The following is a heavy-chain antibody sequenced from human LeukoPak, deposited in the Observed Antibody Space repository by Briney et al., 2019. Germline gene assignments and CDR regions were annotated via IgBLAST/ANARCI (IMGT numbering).Heavy chain of an antibody. V-gene: IGHV3-53*01. CDR3: ARLYSSSWYGDY. D-gene: IGHD6-13*01. Sequence: GGSLRLSCAASGFTFSSFGMSWVRQAPGKGLEWVSVIYSGGSTYYADSVKGRFTISRDNSKNTLYLQMNSLRAEDTAVYYCARLYSSSWYGDYWGQGTLVTVSS. J-gene: IGHJ4*02. CDR2: IYSGGST. CDR1: GFTFSSFG.